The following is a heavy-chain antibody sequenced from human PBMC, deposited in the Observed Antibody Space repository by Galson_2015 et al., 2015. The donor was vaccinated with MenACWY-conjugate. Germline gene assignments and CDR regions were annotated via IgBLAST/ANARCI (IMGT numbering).Heavy chain of an antibody. V-gene: IGHV5-51*01. CDR1: GYNFITYW. CDR3: ARHPPGGRGMDV. Sequence: QSGAEVKKPGESLKISCKASGYNFITYWIGWVRQVPGKGLEWVGLISPIDSKTRYSPAFEGRVTISADNPITTAYLQWNSLQASDTAMYYCARHPPGGRGMDVWGQGTLVTVSS. D-gene: IGHD6-13*01. CDR2: ISPIDSKT. J-gene: IGHJ4*02.